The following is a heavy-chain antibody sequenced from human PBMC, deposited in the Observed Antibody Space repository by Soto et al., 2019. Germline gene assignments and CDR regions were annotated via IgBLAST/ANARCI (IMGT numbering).Heavy chain of an antibody. V-gene: IGHV5-10-1*04. CDR1: GYSFAGYW. CDR2: IDPSDSQT. D-gene: IGHD1-26*01. Sequence: GESLKISCNGSGYSFAGYWITWVRQKPGKGLEWMGRIDPSDSQTYYSPSFQGQVTISADKSISTAYLQWSSLKASDTAMYYCARHLRGSYYFDYWGQGTLVTVSS. J-gene: IGHJ4*02. CDR3: ARHLRGSYYFDY.